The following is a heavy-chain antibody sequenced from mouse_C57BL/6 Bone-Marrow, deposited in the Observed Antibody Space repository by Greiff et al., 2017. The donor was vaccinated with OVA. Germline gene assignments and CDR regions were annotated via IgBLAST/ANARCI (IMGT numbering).Heavy chain of an antibody. CDR3: TFYSNWYFDV. V-gene: IGHV6-3*01. CDR2: IRLKSDNYAT. CDR1: GFTFSNYW. J-gene: IGHJ1*03. D-gene: IGHD2-5*01. Sequence: EVMLVESGGGLVQPGGSMKLSCVASGFTFSNYWMNWVRQSPEKGLEWVAQIRLKSDNYATHYAESVKGRFTISRDDSKSSVYLQMNNLRAEDTGIYYCTFYSNWYFDVWGTGTTVTVSS.